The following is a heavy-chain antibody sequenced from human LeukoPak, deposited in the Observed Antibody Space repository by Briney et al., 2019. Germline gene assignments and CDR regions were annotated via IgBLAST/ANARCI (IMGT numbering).Heavy chain of an antibody. Sequence: GGSLRLSCAASGFTFSSYALSWVRQAPGKGLEWVSAISDSGGSTYYADSVKGRFTISGDNSNNTLYLQMNSLRAEDTAVYYCAKDSEKWELLTGYWYFDLWGRGTLVTVSS. CDR2: ISDSGGST. CDR3: AKDSEKWELLTGYWYFDL. D-gene: IGHD1-26*01. J-gene: IGHJ2*01. CDR1: GFTFSSYA. V-gene: IGHV3-23*01.